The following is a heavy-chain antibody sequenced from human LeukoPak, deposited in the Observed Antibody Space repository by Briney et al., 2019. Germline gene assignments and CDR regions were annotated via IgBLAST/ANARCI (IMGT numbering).Heavy chain of an antibody. CDR3: ARDRKDSYNYYGMDV. CDR1: GFTFSSYA. Sequence: GGSLRLSCAASGFTFSSYAMSWVRQAPGKGLEWVSVISESGAGTYYADSVKGRFTISRDNSKNTLYLQMNSLRAEDTAVYYCARDRKDSYNYYGMDVWGQGTTVTVSS. V-gene: IGHV3-23*01. J-gene: IGHJ6*02. CDR2: ISESGAGT.